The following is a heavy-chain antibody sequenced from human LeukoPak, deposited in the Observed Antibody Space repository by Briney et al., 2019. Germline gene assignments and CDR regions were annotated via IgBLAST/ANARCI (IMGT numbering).Heavy chain of an antibody. CDR3: AVNYYDSSGSYFNYFDY. V-gene: IGHV3-66*01. CDR2: IYSGGNT. D-gene: IGHD3-22*01. Sequence: GGSLRLSCEGSGFTFRSYSFHWVRQAPGKGLEWVSVIYSGGNTYYADSVKGRFTISRDNSKNTLYLQMNSLRAEDTAVYYCAVNYYDSSGSYFNYFDYWGQGTLVTVSS. J-gene: IGHJ4*02. CDR1: GFTFRSYS.